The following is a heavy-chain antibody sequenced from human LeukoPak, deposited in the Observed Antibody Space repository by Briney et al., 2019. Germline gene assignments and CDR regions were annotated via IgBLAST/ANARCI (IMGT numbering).Heavy chain of an antibody. D-gene: IGHD3-22*01. CDR3: ASHADYYDSSGFDY. CDR1: GGSISSGGYY. CDR2: IYYSGST. V-gene: IGHV4-31*03. J-gene: IGHJ4*02. Sequence: PSQTLSLTCTVSGGSISSGGYYWSWIRQHPGKGLEWIGYIYYSGSTYYNPSLKSRVTISVDTPKNQFSLKLSSVTAADTAVYYCASHADYYDSSGFDYWGQGTLVTVSS.